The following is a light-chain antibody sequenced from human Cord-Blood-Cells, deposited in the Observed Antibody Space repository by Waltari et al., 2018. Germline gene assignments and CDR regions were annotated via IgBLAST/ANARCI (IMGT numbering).Light chain of an antibody. V-gene: IGKV1-39*01. CDR1: QSISSY. J-gene: IGKJ1*01. Sequence: DIQMTQSPCSLSASVGDIVTITCRASQSISSYLNWYQQKPVKAPQLLIYAASSLQSGVPPRFSGSGSGTDFTLTISSLQPEDFATYYCQQSYSTPRPFGPGTKVEIK. CDR2: AAS. CDR3: QQSYSTPRP.